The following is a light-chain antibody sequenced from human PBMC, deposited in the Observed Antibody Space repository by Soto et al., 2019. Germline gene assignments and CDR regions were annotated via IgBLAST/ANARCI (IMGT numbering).Light chain of an antibody. V-gene: IGKV3-11*01. CDR1: PSVTNY. CDR3: QQRNIWPPVT. CDR2: GAF. J-gene: IGKJ5*01. Sequence: EIVLTQSPATLSLSQGERATLSCRASPSVTNYLAWYQQKPGQAPRLVIYGAFNRATGIPARFSGSGSGTDFTLTISSLEPEDFAVYYCQQRNIWPPVTFGQGRRLENK.